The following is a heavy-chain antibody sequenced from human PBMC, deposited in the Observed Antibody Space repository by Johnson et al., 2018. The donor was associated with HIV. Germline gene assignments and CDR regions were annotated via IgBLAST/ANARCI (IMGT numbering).Heavy chain of an antibody. Sequence: QVQLVESGGGLVQPGGSLRLSCAASGFTFSSYWMHWVRQGPGKGLEWVAVISYDGSNKYYADSVKGRFTISRDNAKNSLYLQMNSLRAEDTAVYYCASVRRGALDIWGQGTMVTVSS. J-gene: IGHJ3*02. V-gene: IGHV3-30-3*01. CDR2: ISYDGSNK. CDR3: ASVRRGALDI. D-gene: IGHD3-10*02. CDR1: GFTFSSYW.